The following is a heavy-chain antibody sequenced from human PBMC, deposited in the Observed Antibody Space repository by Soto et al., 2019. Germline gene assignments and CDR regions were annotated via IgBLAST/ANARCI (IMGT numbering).Heavy chain of an antibody. CDR2: IIPKFGTT. J-gene: IGHJ3*01. D-gene: IGHD4-17*01. Sequence: ASVKVSCKASGGTFSTYGMNWVRLAPGQGLEWMGGIIPKFGTTNYAQKFQGRVTITADESTNTAYMELSSLRSEDTAVYYCARPSMTTAVTPLVWGQGTMVTVSS. V-gene: IGHV1-69*13. CDR1: GGTFSTYG. CDR3: ARPSMTTAVTPLV.